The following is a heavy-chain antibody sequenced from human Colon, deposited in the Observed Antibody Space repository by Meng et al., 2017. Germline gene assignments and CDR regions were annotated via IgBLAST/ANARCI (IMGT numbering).Heavy chain of an antibody. V-gene: IGHV3-30*01. CDR1: GFTFSSYA. CDR3: ARDGFLYYFDY. D-gene: IGHD5-12*01. Sequence: SLKISCAASGFTFSSYAMHWVRQAPGKGLEWVAVISYDGSNKYYADSVKGRFTISRDNSKNTLYLQMNSLRAEDTAVYYCARDGFLYYFDYWGQGTLVTVSS. CDR2: ISYDGSNK. J-gene: IGHJ4*02.